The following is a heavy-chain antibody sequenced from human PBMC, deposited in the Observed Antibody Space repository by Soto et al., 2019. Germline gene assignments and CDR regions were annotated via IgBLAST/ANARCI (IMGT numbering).Heavy chain of an antibody. CDR2: ISYDGSNK. Sequence: GGSLRLSCAASGFTFSSYAMHWVRPAPGKGLEWVAVISYDGSNKYYADSVKGRFTISRDNSKNTLYLQMNSLRAEDTAVYYCARDWAPTSRVAKYYYYYGMDVWGQGTTVTVSS. CDR1: GFTFSSYA. V-gene: IGHV3-30-3*01. CDR3: ARDWAPTSRVAKYYYYYGMDV. J-gene: IGHJ6*02. D-gene: IGHD2-2*01.